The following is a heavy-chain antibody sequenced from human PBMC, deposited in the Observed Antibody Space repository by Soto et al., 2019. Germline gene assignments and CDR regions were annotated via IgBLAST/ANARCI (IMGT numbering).Heavy chain of an antibody. CDR1: GFTVSSNF. CDR3: ARALYSTGCRCTFDP. D-gene: IGHD2-8*02. Sequence: PGGSLRLSCAASGFTVSSNFMSWVRQAPGKGLEWVSLIYSSGSTHYADSVKGRFTISRVKSKNTLYLQMNSLRAEDTALYYCARALYSTGCRCTFDPWGQGTLVTV. CDR2: IYSSGST. J-gene: IGHJ5*02. V-gene: IGHV3-66*01.